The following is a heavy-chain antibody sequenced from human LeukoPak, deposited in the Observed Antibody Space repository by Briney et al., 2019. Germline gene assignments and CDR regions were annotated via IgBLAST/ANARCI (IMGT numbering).Heavy chain of an antibody. V-gene: IGHV3-48*01. CDR3: ARERLYGASALDY. J-gene: IGHJ4*02. D-gene: IGHD4-17*01. CDR1: GFTFSSYS. CDR2: ISSSSSTI. Sequence: GGSLRLSCAASGFTFSSYSMNWVRQAPGKGLEWVSYISSSSSTIYYADSVKGRFTISRDNAKNSLHLQMNSLRAEDTAIYYCARERLYGASALDYWGQGTLVTVSS.